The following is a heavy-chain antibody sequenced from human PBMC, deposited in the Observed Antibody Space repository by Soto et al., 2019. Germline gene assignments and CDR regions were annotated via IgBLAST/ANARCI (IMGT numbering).Heavy chain of an antibody. CDR1: GGTFSSYA. Sequence: SVKVSCKASGGTFSSYAISWVRQAPGQGLEWMGGNIPIFGTANYAQKFQGRVTITADESTSTAYMELSSLRSEDTAVYYCARDSRFLEWLSRYYYYYGMDVWGQGITVTVSS. J-gene: IGHJ6*02. V-gene: IGHV1-69*13. CDR2: NIPIFGTA. CDR3: ARDSRFLEWLSRYYYYYGMDV. D-gene: IGHD3-3*01.